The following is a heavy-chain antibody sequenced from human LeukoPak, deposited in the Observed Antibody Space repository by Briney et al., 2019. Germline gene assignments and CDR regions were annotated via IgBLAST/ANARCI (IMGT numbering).Heavy chain of an antibody. Sequence: PSGTLSLTGAVSGGSFSSSNWWSWVRQPPGKGLEWIGEIYHSGSTPDYNPSIKSRLTISVDKSKNQLSLKLSSVTAADTAVYYCAKVAVIAAAGNALDIWGQGTMVSVSS. V-gene: IGHV4-4*02. CDR2: IYHSGSTP. CDR1: GGSFSSSNW. D-gene: IGHD6-13*01. CDR3: AKVAVIAAAGNALDI. J-gene: IGHJ3*02.